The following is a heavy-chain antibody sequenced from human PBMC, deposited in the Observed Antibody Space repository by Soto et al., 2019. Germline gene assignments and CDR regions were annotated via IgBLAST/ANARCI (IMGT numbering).Heavy chain of an antibody. J-gene: IGHJ4*02. V-gene: IGHV4-39*02. CDR1: GGSISSSSYY. D-gene: IGHD6-25*01. Sequence: QLQLQESGPGLVKPSETLSLTCTVSGGSISSSSYYWGWIRQPPGKGLEWIGSIYYSGSTFYRPSLRSRVTISVATSKIHFSLRGSSVTAADTAVYYCAREYSSEPDYWGQGTLVTVSS. CDR3: AREYSSEPDY. CDR2: IYYSGST.